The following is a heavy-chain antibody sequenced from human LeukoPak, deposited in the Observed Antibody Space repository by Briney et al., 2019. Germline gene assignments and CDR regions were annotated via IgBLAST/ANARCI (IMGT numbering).Heavy chain of an antibody. V-gene: IGHV1-18*01. CDR2: ISAYNGNT. J-gene: IGHJ4*02. D-gene: IGHD5-12*01. CDR1: GYTFTSYG. CDR3: ARVRIQWLRLRGQLDY. Sequence: ASVKVSCKASGYTFTSYGISWVRQAPGQGLEWMGWISAYNGNTNYAQKLQGRVTMTTDTSTSTAYMELRRLRSDDTAVYYCARVRIQWLRLRGQLDYWGQGTLVTVSS.